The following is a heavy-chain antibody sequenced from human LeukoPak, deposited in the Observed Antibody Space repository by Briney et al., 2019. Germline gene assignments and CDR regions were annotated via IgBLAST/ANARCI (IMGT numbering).Heavy chain of an antibody. V-gene: IGHV1-46*01. CDR1: GYTFTSYY. CDR3: ASGYCSSTSCYSFDY. Sequence: ASVKVSCKASGYTFTSYYMHWVRQAPGQGLEWMGIINPSGGSTSYAQKFQGRVTMTRDMSTSTVYMELSSLRSEDTAVYYCASGYCSSTSCYSFDYWGQGTLVTVSS. D-gene: IGHD2-2*01. J-gene: IGHJ4*02. CDR2: INPSGGST.